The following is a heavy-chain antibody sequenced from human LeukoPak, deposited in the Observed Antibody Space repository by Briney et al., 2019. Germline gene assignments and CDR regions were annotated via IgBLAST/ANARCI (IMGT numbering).Heavy chain of an antibody. J-gene: IGHJ4*02. CDR3: AGGYSSGWPVDY. CDR2: IYYSGST. Sequence: SETLSLTCTVSGGSISSSSYYWSWIRQPPGKGLEWIGYIYYSGSTNYNPSLKSRVTISVDTSKNQFSLKLSSVTAADTAVYYCAGGYSSGWPVDYWGQGTLVTVSS. CDR1: GGSISSSSYY. D-gene: IGHD6-19*01. V-gene: IGHV4-61*01.